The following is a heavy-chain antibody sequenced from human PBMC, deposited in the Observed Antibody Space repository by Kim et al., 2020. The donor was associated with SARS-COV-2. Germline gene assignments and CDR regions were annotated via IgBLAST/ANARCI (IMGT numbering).Heavy chain of an antibody. CDR1: GFTFSSYS. D-gene: IGHD3-3*01. CDR2: ISSSSSYI. Sequence: GGSLRLSCAASGFTFSSYSMNWVRQAPGKGLEWVSSISSSSSYIYYADSVKGRFTISRDNAKNSLYLQMNSLRAEDTAVYYCARVRDPGVAFFSHYYYYYGMDVWGEGTTLTVSS. J-gene: IGHJ6*04. CDR3: ARVRDPGVAFFSHYYYYYGMDV. V-gene: IGHV3-21*01.